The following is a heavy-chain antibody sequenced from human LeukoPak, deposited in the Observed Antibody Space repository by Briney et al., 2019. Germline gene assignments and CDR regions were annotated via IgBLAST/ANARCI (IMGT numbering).Heavy chain of an antibody. J-gene: IGHJ4*02. D-gene: IGHD2-15*01. CDR3: AREIIHCSGGSCYSGFYFDY. CDR2: IYTSGST. CDR1: GGSISSYY. V-gene: IGHV4-4*07. Sequence: PSETLSLTCTVSGGSISSYYWSWIRQPAGKGLEGIGRIYTSGSTNYNPSLKSRVTMSVDTSKNQFSLKLSSVTAADTAVYYCAREIIHCSGGSCYSGFYFDYWGQGTLVTVSS.